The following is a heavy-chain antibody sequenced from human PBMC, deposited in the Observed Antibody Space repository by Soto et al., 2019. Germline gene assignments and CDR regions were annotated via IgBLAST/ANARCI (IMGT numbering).Heavy chain of an antibody. CDR2: IDYRGRT. CDR3: ARLKRGDDDFDLVYYYYMDV. Sequence: ASETLSLTCTVSGGSFSSSSYLWGWIRQPPGKGLEWIGSIDYRGRTNYNPSLKSRISISVDTSKNQFSLNLTSVTAADTAVYYCARLKRGDDDFDLVYYYYMDVWGNGTTVT. D-gene: IGHD4-17*01. CDR1: GGSFSSSSYL. J-gene: IGHJ6*03. V-gene: IGHV4-39*01.